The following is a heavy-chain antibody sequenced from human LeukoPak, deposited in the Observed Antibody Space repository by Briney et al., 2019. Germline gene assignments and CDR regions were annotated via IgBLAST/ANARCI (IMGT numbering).Heavy chain of an antibody. CDR1: GYTFTSYA. D-gene: IGHD2-2*01. CDR3: ASVSTSAASYYYYGMDV. CDR2: INAGNGNT. V-gene: IGHV1-3*01. J-gene: IGHJ6*04. Sequence: ASVKVSCKASGYTFTSYAMHWVRQAPGQRLEWMGWINAGNGNTKYSQKFQGRVTMTTDTSTSTAYMELRSLRSDDTAVYYCASVSTSAASYYYYGMDVWGKGTTVTVSS.